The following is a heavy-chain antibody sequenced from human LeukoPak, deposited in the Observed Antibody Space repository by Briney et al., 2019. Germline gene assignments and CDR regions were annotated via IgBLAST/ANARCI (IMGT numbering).Heavy chain of an antibody. CDR3: ARFATGTPYYYYYMDV. CDR2: MNPNSGNT. V-gene: IGHV1-8*01. Sequence: GASVKVSCKASGYTFTSYDINWVRQATGQGLEWMGWMNPNSGNTGYAQKFQGRVTMTRNTSISTAYMELSSLRSEDTAVYYCARFATGTPYYYYYMDVWGEGTTVTVSS. J-gene: IGHJ6*03. CDR1: GYTFTSYD. D-gene: IGHD1-7*01.